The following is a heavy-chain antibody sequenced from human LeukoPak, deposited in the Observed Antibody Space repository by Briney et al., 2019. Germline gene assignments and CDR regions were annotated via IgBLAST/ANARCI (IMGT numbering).Heavy chain of an antibody. D-gene: IGHD3-10*01. CDR3: ASITMVRGAIFYYYGMDV. CDR2: IYYSGST. CDR1: GGSISSYY. Sequence: SETLSLTCTVSGGSISSYYWSWIRQPPGKGLEWIGYIYYSGSTNYNPSLKSRVTISVDTSKNQFSLKLSSVTAADTAVYYCASITMVRGAIFYYYGMDVWGQGTTVTVSS. J-gene: IGHJ6*02. V-gene: IGHV4-59*01.